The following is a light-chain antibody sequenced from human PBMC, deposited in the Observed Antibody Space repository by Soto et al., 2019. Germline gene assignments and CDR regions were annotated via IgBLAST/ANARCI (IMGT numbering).Light chain of an antibody. J-gene: IGKJ1*01. CDR3: QQYHNSST. CDR2: RAS. V-gene: IGKV3-15*01. CDR1: QGIFYN. Sequence: TRFAATLSVAPCGLATLSFRASQGIFYNLSWFQQRPGQAPRLLIYRASTRATNIPARFSGSGSGTEFTLTISSLQSEDFALYYCQQYHNSSTFAQGTKVDVK.